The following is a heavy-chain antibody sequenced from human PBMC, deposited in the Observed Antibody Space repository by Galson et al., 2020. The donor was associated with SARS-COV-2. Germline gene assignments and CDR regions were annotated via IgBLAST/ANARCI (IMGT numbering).Heavy chain of an antibody. V-gene: IGHV3-30*04. CDR1: GFTFSSYA. CDR3: AKDVSGYSYVMYYFDY. J-gene: IGHJ4*02. CDR2: ISYDGSNK. Sequence: GESLKISCAASGFTFSSYAMHWVRQAPGKGLEWVAVISYDGSNKYYADSVKGRFTISRDNSKNTLYLQMNSLRAEDTAVYYCAKDVSGYSYVMYYFDYWGQGTLVTVSS. D-gene: IGHD5-18*01.